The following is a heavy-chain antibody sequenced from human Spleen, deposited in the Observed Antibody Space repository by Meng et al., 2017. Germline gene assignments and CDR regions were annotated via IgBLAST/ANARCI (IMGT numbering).Heavy chain of an antibody. V-gene: IGHV3-20*04. Sequence: GGSLRLSCAASGFTFDDYGMSWVRQAPGKGLEWVSGINWNGGSTGYADSVKGRFTISRDNAKNSLYLQMNSLRAEDTALYYCARDLMWREAVTGYAFDIWGQGTMVTVSS. D-gene: IGHD1-14*01. J-gene: IGHJ3*02. CDR3: ARDLMWREAVTGYAFDI. CDR1: GFTFDDYG. CDR2: INWNGGST.